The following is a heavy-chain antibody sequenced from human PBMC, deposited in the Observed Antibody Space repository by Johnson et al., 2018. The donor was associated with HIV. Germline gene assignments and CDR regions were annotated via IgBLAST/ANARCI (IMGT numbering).Heavy chain of an antibody. V-gene: IGHV3-13*01. D-gene: IGHD6-6*01. CDR1: GFTFSSYD. CDR2: IGTAGDT. Sequence: VQLVESGGGLVQPGGSLRLSCAASGFTFSSYDMHWVRQATGKGLEWVSAIGTAGDTYYPDSVKGRFTISRDNAKNSLYLQMNSLRVDDTAVYYCARVGDSSSSLGAFDIWGQGTMVTVSS. CDR3: ARVGDSSSSLGAFDI. J-gene: IGHJ3*02.